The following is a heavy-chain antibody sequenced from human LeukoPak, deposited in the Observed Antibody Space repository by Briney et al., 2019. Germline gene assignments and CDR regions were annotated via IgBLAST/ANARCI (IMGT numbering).Heavy chain of an antibody. J-gene: IGHJ4*02. Sequence: HPGGSLRLSCAASGFTFSSYSMNWVRQAPGKGLEWLSYISSSGSTINYADSVKGRFTISRDSAKNSLYLQMNSLGDEDTAVYYCARDRDSGDYTAAPGDYWGQGTLVTVSS. CDR3: ARDRDSGDYTAAPGDY. V-gene: IGHV3-48*02. D-gene: IGHD4-17*01. CDR1: GFTFSSYS. CDR2: ISSSGSTI.